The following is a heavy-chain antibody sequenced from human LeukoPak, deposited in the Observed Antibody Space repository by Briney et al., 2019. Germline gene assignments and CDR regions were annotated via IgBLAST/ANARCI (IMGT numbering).Heavy chain of an antibody. CDR1: GGSFSGYY. D-gene: IGHD2-2*01. V-gene: IGHV4-34*01. CDR3: ARGSSSTSPRFDS. CDR2: INHSGST. Sequence: PSETLSLTCAVYGGSFSGYYWSWIRQPPGKGLEWIGEINHSGSTNYNPSLKSRVTISVDTSKNQFSLKLSSVTAADTAVYYCARGSSSTSPRFDSWGQGTLVTVSS. J-gene: IGHJ5*01.